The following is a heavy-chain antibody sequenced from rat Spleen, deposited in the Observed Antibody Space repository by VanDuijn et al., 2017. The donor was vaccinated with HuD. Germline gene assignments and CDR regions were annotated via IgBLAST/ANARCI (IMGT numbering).Heavy chain of an antibody. CDR3: ARYRTTTGVMDA. Sequence: QVRLKESGPGLVQPSETLSLTCTVSGFSITTYTVSWIRQPSGKGPEWMGRLWYDGDTAYNPALKSRLSISRDTSKSQVFLKMNSLQTEETAIYFCARYRTTTGVMDAWGQGASVTVSS. J-gene: IGHJ4*01. D-gene: IGHD1-10*01. V-gene: IGHV2-34*01. CDR1: GFSITTYT. CDR2: LWYDGDT.